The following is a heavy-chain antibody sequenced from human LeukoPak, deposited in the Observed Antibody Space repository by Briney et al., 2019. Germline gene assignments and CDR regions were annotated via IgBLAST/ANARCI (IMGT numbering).Heavy chain of an antibody. D-gene: IGHD6-13*01. Sequence: SETLSLTCAVYGGSFSGYYWSWIRQPPGKGLEWIGEINHSGSTNYNPSLKSRVTISVDASKNQFSLKLSSVTAADTAVYYCARGHSSSWYPNWFDPWGQGTLVTVSS. CDR3: ARGHSSSWYPNWFDP. CDR2: INHSGST. V-gene: IGHV4-34*01. CDR1: GGSFSGYY. J-gene: IGHJ5*02.